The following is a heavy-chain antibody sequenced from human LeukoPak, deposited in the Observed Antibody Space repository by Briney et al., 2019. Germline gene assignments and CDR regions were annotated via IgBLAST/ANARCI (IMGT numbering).Heavy chain of an antibody. J-gene: IGHJ5*02. D-gene: IGHD3-16*01. CDR1: GFTFSDYY. CDR3: ARGGSHNSFDP. Sequence: NPGGSLRLSCAASGFTFSDYYMSWIRQAPGKGLEWVSYISSSGSTIYYADSVKGRFTISRDNAKNSLYLQLDMLRAEDTAVYYCARGGSHNSFDPWGQRTLVTVSS. V-gene: IGHV3-11*01. CDR2: ISSSGSTI.